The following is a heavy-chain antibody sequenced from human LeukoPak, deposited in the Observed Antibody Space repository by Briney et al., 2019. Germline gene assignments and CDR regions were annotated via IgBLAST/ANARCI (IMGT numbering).Heavy chain of an antibody. CDR3: ARGKWFDL. V-gene: IGHV4-34*01. CDR1: GGSFSGYY. Sequence: PSETLSLACAVYGGSFSGYYWSWIRQPPGKGLEWIGEINHSGSTNYNPSLKSRVTISVDTSKNQFSLKLSSVTAADTAAYYCARGKWFDLWGQGTLVTVSS. CDR2: INHSGST. J-gene: IGHJ5*02.